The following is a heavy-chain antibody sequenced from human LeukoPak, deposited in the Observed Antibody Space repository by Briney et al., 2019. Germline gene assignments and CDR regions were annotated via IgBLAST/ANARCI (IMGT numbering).Heavy chain of an antibody. CDR1: GYTFTSYG. CDR2: ISAYNGNT. Sequence: ASVKVSCKASGYTFTSYGISWVRQAPGQGLEWMGWISAYNGNTNYAQKLQGRVTMTTDTSTSTAYMELRSLRSDDTAVYYCARDRDIVVVPAAIPGYYYYGMDVWGQGTTVIVSS. V-gene: IGHV1-18*01. J-gene: IGHJ6*02. D-gene: IGHD2-2*02. CDR3: ARDRDIVVVPAAIPGYYYYGMDV.